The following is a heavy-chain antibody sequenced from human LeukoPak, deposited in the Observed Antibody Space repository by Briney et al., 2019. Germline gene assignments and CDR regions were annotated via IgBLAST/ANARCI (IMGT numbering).Heavy chain of an antibody. Sequence: GGSLRLSCAASGLTVSSNYMSWVRQAPGKGLEWVSVIYSGGSTYYADSVKGRFTISRDNSKNTLYLQMNSLRAEDTAVYYCARGGTLPIFDYWGQGTLVTVSS. CDR2: IYSGGST. D-gene: IGHD2-15*01. CDR1: GLTVSSNY. J-gene: IGHJ4*02. V-gene: IGHV3-53*01. CDR3: ARGGTLPIFDY.